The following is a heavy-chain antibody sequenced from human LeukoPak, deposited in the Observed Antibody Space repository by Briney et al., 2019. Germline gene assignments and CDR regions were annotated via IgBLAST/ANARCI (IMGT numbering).Heavy chain of an antibody. CDR3: VRRGSGSSSPFAY. CDR2: ISGSGEAS. J-gene: IGHJ4*02. CDR1: GFSFNTYA. D-gene: IGHD6-6*01. Sequence: GGSLRLSCAASGFSFNTYAMSWARQSPGKGLEWVPGISGSGEASYYAASVKGRLTISRDNSNNTLYLQMTSLRADDTAVYYCVRRGSGSSSPFAYWGQGALVIVSS. V-gene: IGHV3-23*01.